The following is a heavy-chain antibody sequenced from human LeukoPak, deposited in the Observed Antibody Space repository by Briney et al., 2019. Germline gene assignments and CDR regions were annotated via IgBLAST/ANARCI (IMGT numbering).Heavy chain of an antibody. Sequence: EGSLRLSCAASGFTFSSYWMHWARQAPGKGLVWVSRINSDGSSTTYADSVKDRFTISRDNAKNTLYLQMNSLRADDTAVYYCAKVTAVASTGALDYWGQGTLVTVSS. CDR3: AKVTAVASTGALDY. CDR1: GFTFSSYW. D-gene: IGHD6-19*01. CDR2: INSDGSST. J-gene: IGHJ4*02. V-gene: IGHV3-74*01.